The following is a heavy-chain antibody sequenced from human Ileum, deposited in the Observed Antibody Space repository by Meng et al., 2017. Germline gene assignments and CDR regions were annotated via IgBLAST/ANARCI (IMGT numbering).Heavy chain of an antibody. CDR3: ARSTYSSGWVDH. Sequence: ASVTVSCKTSGYSFTGYYIHWVRQAPGQGLEWMGYVNPNSGVPTYAQNFQGRVTMTRDTSIRTVYMDLSSLTSNDTAVFYCARSTYSSGWVDHWGQGTLVTVSS. CDR2: VNPNSGVP. CDR1: GYSFTGYY. D-gene: IGHD6-19*01. V-gene: IGHV1-2*02. J-gene: IGHJ4*02.